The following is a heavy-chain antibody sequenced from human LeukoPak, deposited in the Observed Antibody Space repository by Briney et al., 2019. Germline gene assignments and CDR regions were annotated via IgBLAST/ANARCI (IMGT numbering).Heavy chain of an antibody. Sequence: GGSLRLSCAASGFTFSSYAMSWVRQAPGKGLEWVSGISGSGTSTFYADSVRGRFTISRDHSKNTLYLQMNSLRAGDTAVYYCAKVNYYESSDIGLFDYWGQGTLVTVSS. J-gene: IGHJ4*02. D-gene: IGHD3-22*01. CDR2: ISGSGTST. CDR1: GFTFSSYA. CDR3: AKVNYYESSDIGLFDY. V-gene: IGHV3-23*01.